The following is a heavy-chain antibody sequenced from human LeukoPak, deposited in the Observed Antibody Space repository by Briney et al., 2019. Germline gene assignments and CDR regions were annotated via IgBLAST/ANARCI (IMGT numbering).Heavy chain of an antibody. D-gene: IGHD6-6*01. CDR1: GFTFSSYA. CDR2: ISSSSSYI. V-gene: IGHV3-21*01. J-gene: IGHJ4*02. Sequence: GGSLRLSCAASGFTFSSYAMSWVRQAPGKGLEWVSSISSSSSYIYYADSVKGRFTISKDNAKNSLYLQMNSLRAEDTAVYYCARVGSSSSGDDYWGQGTLVTVSS. CDR3: ARVGSSSSGDDY.